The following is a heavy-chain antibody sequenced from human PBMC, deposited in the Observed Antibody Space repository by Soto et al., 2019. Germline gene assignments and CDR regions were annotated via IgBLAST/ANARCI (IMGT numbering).Heavy chain of an antibody. J-gene: IGHJ6*02. CDR3: ARGADAAVDV. CDR1: GYTFTTYD. D-gene: IGHD2-15*01. Sequence: QVQLVQSGAEVTKPGASVKVSCRASGYTFTTYDINWVRQATGQGLEWMGWMSPNSGATGYAQKFQGRDTRTMDTSISIAYMELRNQRSEDTAIYYCARGADAAVDVWGQGTTVTVSS. CDR2: MSPNSGAT. V-gene: IGHV1-8*01.